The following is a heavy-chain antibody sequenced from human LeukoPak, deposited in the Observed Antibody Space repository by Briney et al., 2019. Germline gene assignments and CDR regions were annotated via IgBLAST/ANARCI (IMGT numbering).Heavy chain of an antibody. Sequence: PGGSLRLSCAASGFTFDDYGMSWVRQAPGKGLEWGSGINWNGGSTGYADSVKGRFTISRHNAKNSLYLQMNSLRAEDTALYYCARAPSSSWYRGFDYWGQGTLVTVSS. D-gene: IGHD6-13*01. CDR1: GFTFDDYG. CDR2: INWNGGST. J-gene: IGHJ4*02. CDR3: ARAPSSSWYRGFDY. V-gene: IGHV3-20*04.